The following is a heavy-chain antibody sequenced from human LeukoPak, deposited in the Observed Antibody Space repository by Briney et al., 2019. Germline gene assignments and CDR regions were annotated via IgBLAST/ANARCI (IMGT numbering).Heavy chain of an antibody. J-gene: IGHJ4*02. D-gene: IGHD6-6*01. CDR3: ARGGSRSYTSSTLDY. CDR1: SGSISTYY. V-gene: IGHV4-59*01. CDR2: VYYSGST. Sequence: SETLSLTCTVSSGSISTYYWNWIRQPPGKGLEWIGSVYYSGSTNYNPSLKSRVTISVDTSKNRFSLKLSSATAADTAVFYCARGGSRSYTSSTLDYWGQGTLVTVSS.